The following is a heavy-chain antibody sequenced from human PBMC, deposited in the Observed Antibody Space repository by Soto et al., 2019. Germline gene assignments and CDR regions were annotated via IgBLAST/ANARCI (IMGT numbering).Heavy chain of an antibody. CDR2: ISAYNGNT. CDR1: GYTFTSCG. Sequence: ASVKVSCKASGYTFTSCGISWVRQAPGQGLEWMGWISAYNGNTNYAQKLQGRVTMTTDTSTSTAYMELRSLRSDDTAVYYCARDQYSSGWSRGWFDPWGQGTLVTVSS. CDR3: ARDQYSSGWSRGWFDP. J-gene: IGHJ5*02. V-gene: IGHV1-18*04. D-gene: IGHD6-19*01.